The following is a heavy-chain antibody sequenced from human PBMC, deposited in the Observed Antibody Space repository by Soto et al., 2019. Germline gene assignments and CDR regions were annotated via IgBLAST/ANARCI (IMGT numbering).Heavy chain of an antibody. V-gene: IGHV3-13*01. D-gene: IGHD3-9*01. CDR3: TRKTPPTGMEV. Sequence: EVQLVESGGGLVQPGGSLRLSWAASGFTLSSYDIHWVRQATGEGLAWVSGIGSGDDTHYADSVKGRFIISREDGKNSLYLQMNNLRVGDTAVYYCTRKTPPTGMEVWGQGATVTVSS. CDR2: IGSGDDT. CDR1: GFTLSSYD. J-gene: IGHJ6*02.